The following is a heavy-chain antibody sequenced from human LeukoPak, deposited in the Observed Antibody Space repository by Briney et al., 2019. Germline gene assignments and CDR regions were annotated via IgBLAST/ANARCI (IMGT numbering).Heavy chain of an antibody. V-gene: IGHV4-59*01. CDR1: GGSISSYY. Sequence: PSETLSLTCTVSGGSISSYYWSWIRQPPGKGLEWIGYIYYSGSTNYNPSLKSRVTISVDTSKNQISLKLSSVTAADTAVYYCARVPPYYYGSGSYNPAYYYYYYMDVWGKGTTVTVSS. J-gene: IGHJ6*03. D-gene: IGHD3-10*01. CDR3: ARVPPYYYGSGSYNPAYYYYYYMDV. CDR2: IYYSGST.